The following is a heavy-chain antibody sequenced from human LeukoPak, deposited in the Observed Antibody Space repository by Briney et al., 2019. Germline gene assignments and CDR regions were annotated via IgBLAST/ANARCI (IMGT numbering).Heavy chain of an antibody. D-gene: IGHD1-14*01. CDR1: GFLFSRYW. V-gene: IGHV3-7*01. CDR2: IKEDGSEK. J-gene: IGHJ4*02. CDR3: ARDSFETDIDY. Sequence: GGSLRLSCAASGFLFSRYWMIWVRQAPGKGLEWVANIKEDGSEKYYVESMKGRFTISRDNVKNSLCLQINSLRAEDTAVYYCARDSFETDIDYWGQGTLVTVSS.